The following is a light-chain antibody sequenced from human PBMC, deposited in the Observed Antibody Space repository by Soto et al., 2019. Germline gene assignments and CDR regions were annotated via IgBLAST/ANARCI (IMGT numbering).Light chain of an antibody. V-gene: IGLV4-60*02. J-gene: IGLJ3*02. CDR1: SGHSNYI. CDR3: ETWDSNTRV. Sequence: QSVLTQSSSASASLGSSVKLTCTLSSGHSNYIIAWPQQQPGKAPRYLMKLEGSGSYSKGSGVPDRFSGSSSGADRSLTISNLQFEDEADYYCETWDSNTRVFGGGTKLTVL. CDR2: LEGSGSY.